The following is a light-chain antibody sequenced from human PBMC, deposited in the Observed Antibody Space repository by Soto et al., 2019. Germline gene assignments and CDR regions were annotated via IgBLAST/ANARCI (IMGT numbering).Light chain of an antibody. CDR1: QSISTY. V-gene: IGKV1-39*01. CDR2: AAS. J-gene: IGKJ3*01. Sequence: DIPMTQSPSSLSASVGDRVTITCRASQSISTYLNWYQHKPGQAPKLLIYAASSLQSGVPSRFSGSGSGTDFTLAISSLQPDDFAIYYCQQTSSTPFTFGPGTKVDIK. CDR3: QQTSSTPFT.